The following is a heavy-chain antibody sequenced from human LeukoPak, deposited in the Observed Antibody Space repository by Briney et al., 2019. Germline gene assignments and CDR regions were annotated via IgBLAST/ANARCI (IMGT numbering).Heavy chain of an antibody. CDR2: IYHSGST. Sequence: SETLSLTCAVSGYPISTGYYWGWIRQPPGKGLEWIGTIYHSGSTYYNPSLKSRVTISVDTSKNQFSLKLGSVTAADTALYYCARSKCGSTSCYGGNWFDPWGQGTLVTVSS. V-gene: IGHV4-38-2*01. J-gene: IGHJ5*02. D-gene: IGHD2-2*01. CDR1: GYPISTGYY. CDR3: ARSKCGSTSCYGGNWFDP.